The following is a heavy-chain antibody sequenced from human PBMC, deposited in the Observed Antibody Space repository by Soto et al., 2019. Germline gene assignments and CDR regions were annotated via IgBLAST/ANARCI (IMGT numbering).Heavy chain of an antibody. CDR2: ISYDGSNK. CDR1: GFTFSSYG. J-gene: IGHJ4*02. CDR3: AKSRDGYNHKIMSY. D-gene: IGHD5-12*01. V-gene: IGHV3-30*18. Sequence: VGSLRLSCAASGFTFSSYGMHWVRQSPGKGLEWVAVISYDGSNKYYADSVKGRFTISRDNSKNTLYLQMNSLRAEDTAVYYCAKSRDGYNHKIMSYWGQGTLVTVSS.